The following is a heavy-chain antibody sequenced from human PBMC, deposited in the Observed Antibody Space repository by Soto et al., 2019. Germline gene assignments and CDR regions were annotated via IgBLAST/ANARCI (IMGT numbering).Heavy chain of an antibody. V-gene: IGHV2-5*02. J-gene: IGHJ4*02. Sequence: QITLKESGPTLVKPTQTLTLTCAFSGFSLTTRAVGVGWIRQPPGKALEWLAVIYWDDDKRYSPSLKSRVSITKDTSKKQVVLTMTNMYHVDTATYYCAHTATSGTWALDYWGQGILVTVSS. CDR3: AHTATSGTWALDY. CDR1: GFSLTTRAVG. D-gene: IGHD1-26*01. CDR2: IYWDDDK.